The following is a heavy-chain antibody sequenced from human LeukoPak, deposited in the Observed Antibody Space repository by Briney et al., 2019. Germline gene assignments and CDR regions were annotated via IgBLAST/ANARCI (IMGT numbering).Heavy chain of an antibody. J-gene: IGHJ4*02. CDR1: GFTFSSYS. CDR2: ISSSSSTI. V-gene: IGHV3-48*02. CDR3: ARDQGLKQLWLFDY. Sequence: PGGSLRLSCAASGFTFSSYSMNWVRQAPGKGLEWVSYISSSSSTIYYADSVKGRFTVSRDNAKNSLYLQMNSLRDEDTAVYYCARDQGLKQLWLFDYWGQGTLVTVSS. D-gene: IGHD5-18*01.